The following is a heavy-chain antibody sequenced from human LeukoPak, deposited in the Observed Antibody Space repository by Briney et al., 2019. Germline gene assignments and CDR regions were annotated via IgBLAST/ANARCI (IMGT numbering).Heavy chain of an antibody. CDR1: GGSISSSGYY. CDR3: ARHVADCGGDCVWFDP. V-gene: IGHV4-39*01. J-gene: IGHJ5*02. CDR2: IYYIGTT. D-gene: IGHD2-21*02. Sequence: SETLSLTCTVSGGSISSSGYYCDWIRQPPGKGLQWIGSIYYIGTTYYNPSLRSRVTISVDTSKNQFSLRLSSVTAADTPVYYCARHVADCGGDCVWFDPWGQGTLVTVSS.